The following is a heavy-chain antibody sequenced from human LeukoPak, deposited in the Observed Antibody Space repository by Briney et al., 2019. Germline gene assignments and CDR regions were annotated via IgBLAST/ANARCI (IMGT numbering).Heavy chain of an antibody. Sequence: GGTLRLSCAASGFSLSTNWMHWVRQTPGKRLEWVAELNEDGTVKYNVDSVKGRFTISRDNAKNSLYLQMNRLRAEDTGVYFCANVPRSTVSYWGRGTLVTVSS. CDR1: GFSLSTNW. J-gene: IGHJ4*02. CDR3: ANVPRSTVSY. CDR2: LNEDGTVK. V-gene: IGHV3-7*01. D-gene: IGHD1-14*01.